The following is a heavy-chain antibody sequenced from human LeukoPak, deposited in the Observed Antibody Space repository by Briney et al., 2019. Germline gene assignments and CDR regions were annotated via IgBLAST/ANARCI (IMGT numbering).Heavy chain of an antibody. D-gene: IGHD2-15*01. CDR1: GGSISSGDYY. Sequence: SETLSLTCTVSGGSISSGDYYWSWIRQPPGKGLEWIGYIYYNGSTYYNPSLKSRVTISVDTSKNQFSLKLSSVTAADTAVYYCARTPLGGAWFAPWGQGPLVTVSS. V-gene: IGHV4-30-4*08. CDR3: ARTPLGGAWFAP. J-gene: IGHJ5*02. CDR2: IYYNGST.